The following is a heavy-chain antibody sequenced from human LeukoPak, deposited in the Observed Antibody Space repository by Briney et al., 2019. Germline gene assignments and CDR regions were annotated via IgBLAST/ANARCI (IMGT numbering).Heavy chain of an antibody. V-gene: IGHV4-34*01. J-gene: IGHJ4*02. CDR1: GGSFSGYY. D-gene: IGHD6-19*01. Sequence: SETLSLTCAVYGGSFSGYYWSWIRQPPGKGLEWIGEINHSGSTNYNPSLKSRVTISVDTSKNQCSLKLSSVTAADTAVYYCARAYSSGWSKSSYYFDYWGQGTLVTVSS. CDR2: INHSGST. CDR3: ARAYSSGWSKSSYYFDY.